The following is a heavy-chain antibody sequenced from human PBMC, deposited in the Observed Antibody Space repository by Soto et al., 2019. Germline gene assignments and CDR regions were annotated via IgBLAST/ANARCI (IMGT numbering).Heavy chain of an antibody. CDR1: GFTFGDYA. V-gene: IGHV3-49*04. CDR2: IRSKAYGGTT. CDR3: TRVAPYFTVRFDY. Sequence: LRLSCTASGFTFGDYAMSWVRQAPGKGLEWVGFIRSKAYGGTTEYATSVKGRFTISRDDSKSIAYLQMNSLKTEDTAVYYCTRVAPYFTVRFDYWGQGTLVTVSS. J-gene: IGHJ4*02. D-gene: IGHD4-17*01.